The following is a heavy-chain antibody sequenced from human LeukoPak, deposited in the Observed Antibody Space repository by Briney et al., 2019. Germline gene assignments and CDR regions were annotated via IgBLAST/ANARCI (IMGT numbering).Heavy chain of an antibody. CDR2: IKHNGDEL. Sequence: GGSLRLSCGASEFVFENYAMSWVRQAPGKGLEWVANIKHNGDELNYVDSVEDRFTISRDNAKNSLYLHMTSLRAEDTAVYYCARELRTFDSWGQGTLVTVSS. CDR1: EFVFENYA. J-gene: IGHJ4*02. D-gene: IGHD3-16*01. V-gene: IGHV3-7*01. CDR3: ARELRTFDS.